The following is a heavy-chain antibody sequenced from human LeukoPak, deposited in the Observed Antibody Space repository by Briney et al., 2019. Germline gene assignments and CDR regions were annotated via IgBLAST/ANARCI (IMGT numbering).Heavy chain of an antibody. CDR1: GFTFSSYA. Sequence: PGGSLRLSCAASGFTFSSYAMSWVRQAPGKGLEWVSGISGSGDSTFYADSVKGRFTISRDNSKNTLYLQMNSLRVEDTAVYYCAKDRVLYDTSGPTYYFDYWGQGTLVTVSS. CDR2: ISGSGDST. J-gene: IGHJ4*02. D-gene: IGHD3-22*01. V-gene: IGHV3-23*01. CDR3: AKDRVLYDTSGPTYYFDY.